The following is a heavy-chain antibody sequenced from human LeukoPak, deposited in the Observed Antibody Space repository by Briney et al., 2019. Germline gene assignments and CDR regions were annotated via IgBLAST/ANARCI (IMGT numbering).Heavy chain of an antibody. CDR3: ARLARANAFDI. CDR1: GGSISSSSYY. Sequence: SETLSLTCTVSGGSISSSSYYWSWIRQPPGKGLEWIGYIYYSGSTNYNPSLKSRVTISVDTSKNQFSLKLSSVTAADTAVYYCARLARANAFDIWGQGTMVTVSS. V-gene: IGHV4-61*05. CDR2: IYYSGST. J-gene: IGHJ3*02.